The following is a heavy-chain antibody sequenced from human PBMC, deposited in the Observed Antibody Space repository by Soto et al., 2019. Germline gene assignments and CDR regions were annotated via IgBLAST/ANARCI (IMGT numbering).Heavy chain of an antibody. D-gene: IGHD3-3*01. CDR1: GGSFSGSY. CDR2: INHSGGT. V-gene: IGHV4-34*01. CDR3: AIRTTIFGVVMPAYGMDV. Sequence: SETLSLTCAVYGGSFSGSYWSWIRQPPGKGLEWIGEINHSGGTNYNPSLKSRVTISVDTSKNQFSLTLSSVTAADTAVYYCAIRTTIFGVVMPAYGMDVWGQGTTVTVSS. J-gene: IGHJ6*02.